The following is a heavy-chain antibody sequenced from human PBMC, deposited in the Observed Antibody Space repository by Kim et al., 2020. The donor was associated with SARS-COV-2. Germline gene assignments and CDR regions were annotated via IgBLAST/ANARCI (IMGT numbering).Heavy chain of an antibody. D-gene: IGHD6-13*01. J-gene: IGHJ5*02. CDR2: IYYSGST. CDR1: GGSISSSSYY. CDR3: ARDPRGAAAGTRIP. V-gene: IGHV4-39*07. Sequence: SETLSLTCTVSGGSISSSSYYWGWIRQPPGKGLEWIGSIYYSGSTYYNPSLKSRVTISVDTSKNQFSLKLSSVTAADTAVYYCARDPRGAAAGTRIPWGQGTLVTVSS.